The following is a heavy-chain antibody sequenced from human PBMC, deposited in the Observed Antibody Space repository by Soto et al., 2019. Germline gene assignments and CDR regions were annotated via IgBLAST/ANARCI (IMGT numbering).Heavy chain of an antibody. CDR3: ARAVGRNGYSRSWSDFDY. D-gene: IGHD6-13*01. J-gene: IGHJ4*02. CDR1: GYTFTSYY. CDR2: INPSGGST. Sequence: QVQLVQSGAEVKKPGASVKVSCKASGYTFTSYYMHWVRQAPGQGLEWMGIINPSGGSTSYAQKCEGRVTMTSDTSTSTVYRELSSLRSEDAAVYYCARAVGRNGYSRSWSDFDYWGQGTLVTVSS. V-gene: IGHV1-46*01.